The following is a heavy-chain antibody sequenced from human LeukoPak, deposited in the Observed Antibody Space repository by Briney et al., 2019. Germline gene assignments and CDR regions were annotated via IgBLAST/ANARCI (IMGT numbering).Heavy chain of an antibody. D-gene: IGHD1-26*01. J-gene: IGHJ4*02. CDR1: GGSISSYC. CDR2: IYTSGST. Sequence: SETLSLTCTVSGGSISSYCWSWIRQPPGKGPEWIGYIYTSGSTNYNPSLKSRVTISVDTSKNQFSLKLSSVTAADTAVYYCARYSGSYYFFDYWGQGTLVTVSS. CDR3: ARYSGSYYFFDY. V-gene: IGHV4-4*09.